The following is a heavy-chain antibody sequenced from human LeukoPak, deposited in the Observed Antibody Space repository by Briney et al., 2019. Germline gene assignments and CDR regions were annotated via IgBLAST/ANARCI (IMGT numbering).Heavy chain of an antibody. CDR2: IYSGGST. D-gene: IGHD3-22*01. Sequence: PGWSLRLSCAASGFTVSSNYMSWVRQAPGKGLEWVAVIYSGGSTNYADSGKGRFTISRDNSKNTLYLQMNSLRAEDTAVYYCAREYYDSSGYHFDYWGQGTLVTVSS. CDR1: GFTVSSNY. CDR3: AREYYDSSGYHFDY. V-gene: IGHV3-66*01. J-gene: IGHJ4*02.